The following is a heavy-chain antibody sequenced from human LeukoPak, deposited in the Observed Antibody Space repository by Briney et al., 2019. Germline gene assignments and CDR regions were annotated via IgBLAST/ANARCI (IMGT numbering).Heavy chain of an antibody. CDR3: AKSKYSGSWYLDY. V-gene: IGHV3-23*01. D-gene: IGHD6-6*01. CDR2: ITASGGGT. Sequence: GGSLRLSCAASGFTFSSYAMSWVRQAPGKGLEWVSAITASGGGTYYIDSVKGRFTISRDNSKNTLYLQMNSLRAEDTAVYYCAKSKYSGSWYLDYWGQGTLVTVSS. CDR1: GFTFSSYA. J-gene: IGHJ4*02.